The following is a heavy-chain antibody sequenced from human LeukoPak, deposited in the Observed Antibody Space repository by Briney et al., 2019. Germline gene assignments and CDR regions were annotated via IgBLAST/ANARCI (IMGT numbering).Heavy chain of an antibody. CDR2: IYYSGST. Sequence: SETLSLTCTVSGGSISSYYWSWIRQPPGKGLEWIGYIYYSGSTNYNPSLKSRVTISVDTSKNQFSLKLSSVTAADTAVYYCVRFNGDYYDSSGLYYFDYWGQGTLVTVSS. CDR3: VRFNGDYYDSSGLYYFDY. D-gene: IGHD3-22*01. CDR1: GGSISSYY. V-gene: IGHV4-59*01. J-gene: IGHJ4*02.